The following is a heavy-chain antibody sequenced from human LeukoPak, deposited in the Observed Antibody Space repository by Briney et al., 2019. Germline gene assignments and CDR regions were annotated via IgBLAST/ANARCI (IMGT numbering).Heavy chain of an antibody. J-gene: IGHJ4*02. V-gene: IGHV4-34*01. CDR1: GGSFSGYY. CDR2: INHSGGT. Sequence: SETLSLTCAFYGGSFSGYYWSWIRQPPGKGLEWIGEINHSGGTKYNPSLKSRVTISLDTSKNQFSLKLSSVTAADTAVYYCARDVVAAAGTWDYWGQGTLVTVSS. D-gene: IGHD6-13*01. CDR3: ARDVVAAAGTWDY.